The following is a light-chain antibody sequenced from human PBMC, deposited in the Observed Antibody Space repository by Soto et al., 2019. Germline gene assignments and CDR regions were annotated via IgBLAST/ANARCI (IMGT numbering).Light chain of an antibody. Sequence: EIVLTQSPGTLALSPGARATLSCRASQSVSSSYLACYQQKPGQAPRLLIYGASSRATGIPDRFSGSGSGTDFTLTISRLEPEDCAVYYCQQYGSPWTFGQGTKVEIK. CDR2: GAS. J-gene: IGKJ1*01. CDR1: QSVSSSY. CDR3: QQYGSPWT. V-gene: IGKV3-20*01.